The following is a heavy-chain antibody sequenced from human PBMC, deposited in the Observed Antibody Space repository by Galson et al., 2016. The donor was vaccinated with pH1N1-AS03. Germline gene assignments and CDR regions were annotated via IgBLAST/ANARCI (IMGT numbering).Heavy chain of an antibody. D-gene: IGHD1-26*01. CDR2: INPNNGVT. CDR3: ARETIVGASSIDF. V-gene: IGHV1-2*06. Sequence: SVKVSCKASGYIFAVYYIHWVRQAPGQGLEWLGRINPNNGVTNFGQKVQGRVTMTRVTSINTAFMELTRLGSDDTAVYYCARETIVGASSIDFWGQGTLVTVSS. CDR1: GYIFAVYY. J-gene: IGHJ4*02.